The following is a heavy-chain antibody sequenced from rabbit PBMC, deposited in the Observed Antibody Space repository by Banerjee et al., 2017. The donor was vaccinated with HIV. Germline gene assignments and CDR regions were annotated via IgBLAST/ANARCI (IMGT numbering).Heavy chain of an antibody. D-gene: IGHD3-1*01. Sequence: QSLEHSGGDLAKPGASLTLPCTASGFSSGNYYMNWVRQAPGKGLQWIGYIYSGSGNTFYANWAKGRFTVSKTSSTWVADQRDSLTAADPGSYDWTRSASGAWGKGRGRGPGTLVTVS. V-gene: IGHV1S40*01. CDR3: TRSASGAWGKGRG. CDR1: GFSSGNYY. CDR2: IYSGSGNT. J-gene: IGHJ2*01.